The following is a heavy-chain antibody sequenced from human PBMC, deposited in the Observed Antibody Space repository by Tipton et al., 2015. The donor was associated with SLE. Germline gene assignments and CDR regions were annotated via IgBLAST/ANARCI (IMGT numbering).Heavy chain of an antibody. Sequence: QSGAEVKKPGASVKVSCKASGYTFTSYAMHWVRQAPGQRLEWMGWINAGNGNRKYSQKFLGRITITRDTSASTAYMELSSLRSEDTAVYYCARVLAGGELLGWNYFDYWGQGTLVTVSS. CDR3: ARVLAGGELLGWNYFDY. D-gene: IGHD1-26*01. CDR1: GYTFTSYA. J-gene: IGHJ4*02. V-gene: IGHV1-3*01. CDR2: INAGNGNR.